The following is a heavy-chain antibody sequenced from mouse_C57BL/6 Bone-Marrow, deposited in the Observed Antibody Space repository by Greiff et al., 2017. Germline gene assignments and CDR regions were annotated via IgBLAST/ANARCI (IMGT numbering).Heavy chain of an antibody. CDR1: GFSLTSYG. Sequence: QVQLKESGPGLVEPSQCLSITCTVSGFSLTSYGVSWVRQPPGKGLEWLGVLWGDGCTNYHTALISRLSISKDNSKSQVFLKLNSQQTDDTATYYCAKPAYYSGWFAYWGQGTLVTVSA. J-gene: IGHJ3*01. CDR2: LWGDGCT. D-gene: IGHD2-12*01. V-gene: IGHV2-3*01. CDR3: AKPAYYSGWFAY.